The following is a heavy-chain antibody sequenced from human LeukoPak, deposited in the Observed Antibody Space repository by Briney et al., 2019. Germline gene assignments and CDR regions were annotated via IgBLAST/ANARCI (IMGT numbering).Heavy chain of an antibody. Sequence: SETLSLICTVSGGSISSYRWSWVRQSPGKGLEWIGFIFYGGGIGYSPSLQSRVTMSVDTSKSHLSLRLTSVTAADTAVYFCSRGVVIGQGDAFDIWGRGTMVTVSS. CDR3: SRGVVIGQGDAFDI. V-gene: IGHV4-59*12. CDR1: GGSISSYR. D-gene: IGHD3/OR15-3a*01. J-gene: IGHJ3*02. CDR2: IFYGGGI.